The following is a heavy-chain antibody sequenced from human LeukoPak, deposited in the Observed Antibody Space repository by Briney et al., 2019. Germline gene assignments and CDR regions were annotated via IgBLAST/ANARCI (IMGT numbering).Heavy chain of an antibody. CDR2: ISGSGGST. CDR1: GFTFSSYA. D-gene: IGHD3-22*01. V-gene: IGHV3-23*01. Sequence: GGSLRLSCAASGFTFSSYAMSWVRQAPGKGLEWVTAISGSGGSTYYADSVKGRFTISRDNSKNTLYLQMNSLRAEDTAVYYCAKDAFYDSSGYPRDYWGQGTLVTVSS. CDR3: AKDAFYDSSGYPRDY. J-gene: IGHJ4*02.